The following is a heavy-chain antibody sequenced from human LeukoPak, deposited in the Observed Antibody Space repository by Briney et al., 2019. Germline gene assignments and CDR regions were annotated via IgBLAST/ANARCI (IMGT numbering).Heavy chain of an antibody. Sequence: SETLSLTCSVSGYSISSGYYWGWIRQPPGKGLEWIGSIDHSGSTYYNPSLKSRVTISVDTSKNQFSLKLSSVTAADTAVYYCARDRGSQPFIDYWGQGTLVTVSS. CDR1: GYSISSGYY. D-gene: IGHD1-26*01. J-gene: IGHJ4*02. V-gene: IGHV4-38-2*02. CDR2: IDHSGST. CDR3: ARDRGSQPFIDY.